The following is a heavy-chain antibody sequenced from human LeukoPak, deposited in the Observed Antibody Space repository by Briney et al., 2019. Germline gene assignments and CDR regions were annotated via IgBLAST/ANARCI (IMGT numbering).Heavy chain of an antibody. CDR2: IYSTGST. CDR1: GFTVSSNY. CDR3: ARGSSRGFELDY. D-gene: IGHD6-13*01. J-gene: IGHJ4*02. V-gene: IGHV3-53*01. Sequence: PGGSLRLSCAASGFTVSSNYMSWVRQPPGKGLEWVSVIYSTGSTYYAASVKGRFTISRDNSKSTLYLQMNSLRGEDTAVYYCARGSSRGFELDYWGQGTVHTVSS.